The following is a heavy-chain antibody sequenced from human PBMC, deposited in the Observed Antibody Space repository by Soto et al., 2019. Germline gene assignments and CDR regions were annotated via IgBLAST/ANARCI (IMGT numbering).Heavy chain of an antibody. CDR3: AKIKPVDYSNYYYYGMDV. CDR2: ISAYNGNT. D-gene: IGHD4-4*01. CDR1: GYTFTSYG. V-gene: IGHV1-18*04. J-gene: IGHJ6*02. Sequence: ASVKVSCRASGYTFTSYGIIWVRQAPGQGLEWMGWISAYNGNTNYAQKLQGRVTMTTDKSTSTAYMELRSLRSDDTAVYYCAKIKPVDYSNYYYYGMDVWGPGTTVTVSS.